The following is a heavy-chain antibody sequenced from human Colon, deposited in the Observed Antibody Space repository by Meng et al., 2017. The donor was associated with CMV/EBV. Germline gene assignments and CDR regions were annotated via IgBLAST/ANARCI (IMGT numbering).Heavy chain of an antibody. CDR2: TAYDGSDK. V-gene: IGHV3-30*02. CDR3: ARYCGSISCYVFDS. Sequence: GESLKISCAASGFSFSTYGMHWVRQAPGKGLEWVAFTAYDGSDKYYAESVKGRFTISRDNAENTLSLQMNRLGPEDTAVYYCARYCGSISCYVFDSWGQGTLVTVSS. J-gene: IGHJ4*02. CDR1: GFSFSTYG. D-gene: IGHD2-2*01.